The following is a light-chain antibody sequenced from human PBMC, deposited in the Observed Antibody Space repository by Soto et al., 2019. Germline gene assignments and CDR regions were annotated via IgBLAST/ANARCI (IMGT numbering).Light chain of an antibody. J-gene: IGLJ3*02. CDR2: NTN. CDR1: SGSVSTGYY. Sequence: QAVVTQEPSFSVSPGGTITLTCGLSSGSVSTGYYPSWYQQTPGQAPRTLIHNTNTRSSGVPDRFSGSILGNKAALTITGAQADDESDYYCVLYMGSGIWMFGGGTKLTVL. CDR3: VLYMGSGIWM. V-gene: IGLV8-61*01.